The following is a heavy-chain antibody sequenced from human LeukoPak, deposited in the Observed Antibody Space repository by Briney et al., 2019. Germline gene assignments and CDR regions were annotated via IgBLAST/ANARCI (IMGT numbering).Heavy chain of an antibody. J-gene: IGHJ6*02. D-gene: IGHD6-13*01. V-gene: IGHV3-23*01. Sequence: GGSLRLSCAASGFTFRSYAMSWVRQAPGKGLEWVSAISDSDSGTYYADSVKGRFTISRDNSKNTLYLQMNSLRAEDTALYYCAKGYGYSSSWTSNYYFYGLDVWGQGTTVAVSS. CDR1: GFTFRSYA. CDR2: ISDSDSGT. CDR3: AKGYGYSSSWTSNYYFYGLDV.